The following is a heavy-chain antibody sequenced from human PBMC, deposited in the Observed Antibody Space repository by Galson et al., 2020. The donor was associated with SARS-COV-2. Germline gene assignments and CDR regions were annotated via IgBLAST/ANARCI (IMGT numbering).Heavy chain of an antibody. CDR2: ISSSGSTI. CDR1: GFTFSDYY. V-gene: IGHV3-11*01. Sequence: GESLKISCAASGFTFSDYYMSWIRQAPGKGLEWVSYISSSGSTIYYADSVKGRFTISRDNAKNSLYLQMNSLRAEDTAVYYCARAGMVYAPGSYYYYGMDVWGQGTTVTVSS. J-gene: IGHJ6*02. D-gene: IGHD2-8*01. CDR3: ARAGMVYAPGSYYYYGMDV.